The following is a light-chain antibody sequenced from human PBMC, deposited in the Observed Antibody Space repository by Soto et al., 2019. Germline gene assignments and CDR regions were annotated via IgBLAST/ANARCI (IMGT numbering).Light chain of an antibody. V-gene: IGKV1-5*03. CDR2: KAS. CDR3: QQSYSTPLT. CDR1: HSISSW. J-gene: IGKJ4*02. Sequence: DIQMTQSPSTLSASVGDRVTITCRASHSISSWLAWYQQKPGKAPKLLIYKASTLKSGVPSRFSGSGSGTEFTLTISSLQPEDFATYYCQQSYSTPLTFGGGTKVDIK.